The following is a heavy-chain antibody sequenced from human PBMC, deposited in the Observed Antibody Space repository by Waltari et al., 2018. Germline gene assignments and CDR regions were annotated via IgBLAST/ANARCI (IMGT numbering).Heavy chain of an antibody. CDR2: INHSGRT. Sequence: QVQLQQWGAGLLKTSETLSLTCAVYGGSFSGYYWSWIRQPPGKGLEWIGEINHSGRTNYNPSLKSRVTRSVDTSKNHFALKLRSRTAADTAVYYCARVITIFVVVIDYWGQGTLVTVSS. J-gene: IGHJ4*02. V-gene: IGHV4-34*01. CDR3: ARVITIFVVVIDY. D-gene: IGHD3-3*01. CDR1: GGSFSGYY.